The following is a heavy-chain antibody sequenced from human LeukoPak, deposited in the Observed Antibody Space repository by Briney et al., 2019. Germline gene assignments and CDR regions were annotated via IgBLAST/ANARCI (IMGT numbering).Heavy chain of an antibody. Sequence: SETLSLTCTVSGGSISSYYWSWIRQPPGKGLEWIGYIYYSGSTNYNPSLKSRVTISVDTSKNQFSLELSSVTAADTAVYHCARDGGYSYGYYYYMDVWGKGTTVTVSS. CDR3: ARDGGYSYGYYYYMDV. J-gene: IGHJ6*03. CDR2: IYYSGST. CDR1: GGSISSYY. V-gene: IGHV4-59*01. D-gene: IGHD5-18*01.